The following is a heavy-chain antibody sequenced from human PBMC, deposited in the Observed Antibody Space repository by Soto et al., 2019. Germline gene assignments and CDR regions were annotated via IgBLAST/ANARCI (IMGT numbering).Heavy chain of an antibody. Sequence: EVPLMESGGGLVQPGGSLRLSCAASGFTFSSYWMAWVRQAPGKGLEWVVNIRQDGGDKYFLESVKGRFTISRDNAKNSLYLQMNSLRVEDTAIYYCVRDAVVSGVDYFDYWGQGTLVTVSS. V-gene: IGHV3-7*01. CDR1: GFTFSSYW. D-gene: IGHD2-8*01. J-gene: IGHJ4*02. CDR2: IRQDGGDK. CDR3: VRDAVVSGVDYFDY.